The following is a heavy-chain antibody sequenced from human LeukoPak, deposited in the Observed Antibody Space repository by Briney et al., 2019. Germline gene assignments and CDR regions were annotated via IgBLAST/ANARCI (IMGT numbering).Heavy chain of an antibody. J-gene: IGHJ6*03. Sequence: GGSLRLSCAASGFTFSSYEMNWVRQAPGKGLEWVSYISSSGSTIYYADSVKGRFTISRDNAKNSLYLQMNSLTAEDTAVYYCARGYCSSTSCYAGRYYYYYMDVWGKGTTVTISS. CDR3: ARGYCSSTSCYAGRYYYYYMDV. V-gene: IGHV3-48*03. CDR1: GFTFSSYE. D-gene: IGHD2-2*01. CDR2: ISSSGSTI.